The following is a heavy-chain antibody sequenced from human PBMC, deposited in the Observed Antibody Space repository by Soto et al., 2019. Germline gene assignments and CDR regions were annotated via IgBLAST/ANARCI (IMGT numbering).Heavy chain of an antibody. V-gene: IGHV3-11*01. CDR1: GFTFRDYY. D-gene: IGHD3-3*01. CDR3: ASQTYYDFWSGYYPNYYYYYYMDV. CDR2: ISSSGSTI. J-gene: IGHJ6*03. Sequence: GGSLRLSCAASGFTFRDYYMSWISQAPGKGLEWVSYISSSGSTIYYADSVKGRFTISRDNAKNSLYLQMNSLRAEDTAVYYCASQTYYDFWSGYYPNYYYYYYMDVWGKGTTVTISS.